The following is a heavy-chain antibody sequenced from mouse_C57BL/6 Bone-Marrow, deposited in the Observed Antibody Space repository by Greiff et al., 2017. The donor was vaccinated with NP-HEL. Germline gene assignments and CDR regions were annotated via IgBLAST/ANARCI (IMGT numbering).Heavy chain of an antibody. V-gene: IGHV1-42*01. CDR1: GYSFTGYY. CDR3: ARKAQASWFAY. CDR2: INPSTGGT. J-gene: IGHJ3*01. D-gene: IGHD3-2*02. Sequence: EVQLQQSGPELVKPGASVKISCKASGYSFTGYYMNWVKQSPEKSLEWIGEINPSTGGTTYNQKFKAKATLTVDKSSSTAYMQLKSLTSEDSAVYCCARKAQASWFAYWGQGTLVTVSA.